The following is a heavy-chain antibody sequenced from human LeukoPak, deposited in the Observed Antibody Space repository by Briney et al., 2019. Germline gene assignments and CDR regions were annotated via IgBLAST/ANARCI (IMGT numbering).Heavy chain of an antibody. J-gene: IGHJ4*02. V-gene: IGHV3-21*01. CDR2: ISSRSSDI. Sequence: RGSLRLSCAASGYTFTSYSMNCVRQPPAEGLAGVSSISSRSSDIYYADSVKGRFTISRDNAKNSLYLQMNSLRAEDTAVYYCASSATTGGGVGYWGQGTLVTVSS. CDR3: ASSATTGGGVGY. D-gene: IGHD2-8*02. CDR1: GYTFTSYS.